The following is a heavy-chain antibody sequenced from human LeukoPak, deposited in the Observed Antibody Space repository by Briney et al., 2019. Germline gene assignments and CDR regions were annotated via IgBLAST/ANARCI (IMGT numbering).Heavy chain of an antibody. V-gene: IGHV1-18*01. CDR1: GYTFTSYG. CDR3: ARDGYYYDSSGYKKHYYYGMDV. J-gene: IGHJ6*02. Sequence: ASVKVSCKASGYTFTSYGISWVRQAPGQGLEWMGWISAYNGNTNYAQKLQGRVTMTTDTSTSAAYMELRSLGSDDTAVYYCARDGYYYDSSGYKKHYYYGMDVWGQGTTVTVSS. D-gene: IGHD3-22*01. CDR2: ISAYNGNT.